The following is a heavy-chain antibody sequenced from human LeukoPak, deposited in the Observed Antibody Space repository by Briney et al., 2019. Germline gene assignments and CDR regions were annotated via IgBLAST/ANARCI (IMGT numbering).Heavy chain of an antibody. D-gene: IGHD1-26*01. CDR2: INPNSGGT. CDR3: ARASTLGATFDDFDY. Sequence: ASVKVSRKSSGYTFTCYYIHWVRQAPGQGLEWMGWINPNSGGTNYAQKFQGRVTMTRDTSISTAYMDLSRLRSDDTAVCYCARASTLGATFDDFDYWGQGTLVTASS. CDR1: GYTFTCYY. J-gene: IGHJ4*02. V-gene: IGHV1-2*02.